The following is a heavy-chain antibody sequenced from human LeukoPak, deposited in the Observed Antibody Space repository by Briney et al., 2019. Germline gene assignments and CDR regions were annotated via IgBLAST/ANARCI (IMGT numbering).Heavy chain of an antibody. CDR2: IRSSGSPI. CDR3: VRDPDALDF. V-gene: IGHV3-48*02. Sequence: GGSLRLSCAASGFTFSSYSMNWVRQAPGKGLEWVAYIRSSGSPIYYADSVKGRFTISRDNAKNSLYLQMSSLRDEDTAVYYCVRDPDALDFWGQGTPVTVSS. J-gene: IGHJ4*02. CDR1: GFTFSSYS.